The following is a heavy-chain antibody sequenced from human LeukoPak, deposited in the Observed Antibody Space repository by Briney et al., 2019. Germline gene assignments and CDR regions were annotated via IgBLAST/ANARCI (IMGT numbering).Heavy chain of an antibody. Sequence: PSETLSLTCTVSGGSISSYYWSWIWQPAGKGLEWIGRIYTSGSTNYNPTLKSRVTMSVDTSKNQFSLKLSSVTAADTAVYYCAREGYSYGRFDYWGQGTLVTVSS. J-gene: IGHJ4*02. CDR1: GGSISSYY. CDR3: AREGYSYGRFDY. CDR2: IYTSGST. D-gene: IGHD5-18*01. V-gene: IGHV4-4*07.